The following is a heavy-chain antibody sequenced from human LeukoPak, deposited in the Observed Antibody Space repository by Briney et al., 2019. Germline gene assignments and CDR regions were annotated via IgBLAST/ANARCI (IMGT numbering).Heavy chain of an antibody. V-gene: IGHV3-30*18. D-gene: IGHD5-12*01. CDR1: GFTFSSYG. J-gene: IGHJ4*02. Sequence: PGGSLRLSCAASGFTFSSYGMHWVRQAPGRGLEWVAVISYDGSNKYYADSVKGRFTISRDNSKNTLYLQMNSLRAEDTAVYYCAKSRIVATINFDYWGQGTLVTVSS. CDR2: ISYDGSNK. CDR3: AKSRIVATINFDY.